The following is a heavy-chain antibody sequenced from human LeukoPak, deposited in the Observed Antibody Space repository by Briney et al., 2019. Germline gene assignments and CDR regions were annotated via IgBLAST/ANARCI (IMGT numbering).Heavy chain of an antibody. CDR3: ARVRWIHLWSHFDY. CDR2: IYYSGNT. Sequence: PSETLCLICSVSGDSISVYYWNCIPQPPGKGLECSEYIYYSGNTYYNPSLKGRVDLSVDTSRNQFPLKLTSVTAADTAVYYCARVRWIHLWSHFDYWGQGALVTVSS. V-gene: IGHV4-59*01. D-gene: IGHD5-18*01. J-gene: IGHJ4*02. CDR1: GDSISVYY.